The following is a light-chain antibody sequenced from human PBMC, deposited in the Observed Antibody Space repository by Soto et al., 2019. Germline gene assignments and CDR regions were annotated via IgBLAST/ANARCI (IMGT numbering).Light chain of an antibody. CDR1: SSDVGKYNL. J-gene: IGLJ3*02. CDR3: CSDAGSSTWV. Sequence: QSALTQPASVTGSPGQSITISCTGTSSDVGKYNLVSWYQQNPGKAPKLMIYEVTKRPSGVSNRFSGSKSGNTASLTISGLQAEDEADYYCCSDAGSSTWVFGGGTQLTVL. CDR2: EVT. V-gene: IGLV2-23*02.